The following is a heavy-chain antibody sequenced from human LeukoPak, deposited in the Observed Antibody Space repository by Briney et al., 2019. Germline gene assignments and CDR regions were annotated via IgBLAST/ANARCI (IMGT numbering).Heavy chain of an antibody. CDR3: ARQYSGYDYIDY. CDR2: IYYSGST. CDR1: GGSISSYY. Sequence: PSETLSLTCTVSGGSISSYYWSWIRQPPGKGLEWIGYIYYSGSTNYNPSLKSRVTISVDTSKNQFSLKLSSVTAADTAVYYCARQYSGYDYIDYWGQGTLVTVSS. V-gene: IGHV4-59*08. J-gene: IGHJ4*02. D-gene: IGHD5-12*01.